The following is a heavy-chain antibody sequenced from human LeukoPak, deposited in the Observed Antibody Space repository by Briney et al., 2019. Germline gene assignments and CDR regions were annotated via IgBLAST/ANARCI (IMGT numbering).Heavy chain of an antibody. J-gene: IGHJ5*02. D-gene: IGHD3-9*01. CDR1: GFTFDDYA. Sequence: GSLRLSCAASGFTFDDYAMHWVRQASGKGLEWIGYIYYTGNSNYNPSLKSRVSISVDTSKNQFSLKVNSVTAADTAVYYCARGLGNFDWFPHTWFDPWGQGTLVTVSS. CDR2: IYYTGNS. V-gene: IGHV4-59*13. CDR3: ARGLGNFDWFPHTWFDP.